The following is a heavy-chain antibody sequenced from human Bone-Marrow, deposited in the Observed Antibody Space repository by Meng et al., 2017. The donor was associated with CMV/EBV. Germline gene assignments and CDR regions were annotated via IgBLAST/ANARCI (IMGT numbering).Heavy chain of an antibody. V-gene: IGHV3-21*01. CDR3: AVDCSSTSCYFINDAFDI. J-gene: IGHJ3*02. D-gene: IGHD2-2*01. CDR1: GFTFSRST. CDR2: ISSSSSYI. Sequence: GESLKISCAASGFTFSRSTMNWVRQAPGKGLEWVSSISSSSSYIYYADSVKGRFTMSRDNARNSLFLETNGLRAADTAVYYCAVDCSSTSCYFINDAFDIWGQGTMVTVSS.